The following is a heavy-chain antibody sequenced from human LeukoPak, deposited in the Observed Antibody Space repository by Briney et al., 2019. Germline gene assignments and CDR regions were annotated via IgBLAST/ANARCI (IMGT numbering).Heavy chain of an antibody. CDR3: ARDFPTVTTNNNLDY. Sequence: GASVKVSCKASGYIFTDYFLHWVRQAPGQRLEWMGWINPNSGDTKYAQRFQGRVTMTRVTSIATAYMELNRLTSDDTAVYYCARDFPTVTTNNNLDYWGQGTLVTVSS. CDR2: INPNSGDT. V-gene: IGHV1-2*02. CDR1: GYIFTDYF. J-gene: IGHJ4*02. D-gene: IGHD4-17*01.